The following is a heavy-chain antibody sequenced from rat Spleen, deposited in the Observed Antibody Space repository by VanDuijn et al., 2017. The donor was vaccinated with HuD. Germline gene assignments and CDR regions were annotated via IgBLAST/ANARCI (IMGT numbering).Heavy chain of an antibody. Sequence: EVQLVESGGGLVQPGRSLKLSCAVSGFTFSDYYMAWVRQAPNKGLEWVASICYEGSSTYYGDSVKGRFTISRDNAKSTLYLQMNSLRSEDTATYYCARRRYYYKVPGWYFDLWGPGTMVTVSS. CDR1: GFTFSDYY. J-gene: IGHJ1*01. D-gene: IGHD1-1*01. V-gene: IGHV5-22*01. CDR3: ARRRYYYKVPGWYFDL. CDR2: ICYEGSST.